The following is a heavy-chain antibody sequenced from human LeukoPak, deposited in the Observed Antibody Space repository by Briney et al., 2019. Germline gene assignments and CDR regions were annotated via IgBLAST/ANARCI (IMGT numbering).Heavy chain of an antibody. CDR2: ISSSSSTI. CDR1: GFTFNNYY. Sequence: PGGSLRLSCAASGFTFNNYYMAWVRQAPGKGLEWVSYISSSSSTIYYADSVKGRLTIYRDNAKNSLYLQMNSLRAEHTAVYYCARDLCSGGSCYSRGLFDPWGQGTLVTVSS. V-gene: IGHV3-48*01. J-gene: IGHJ5*02. D-gene: IGHD2-15*01. CDR3: ARDLCSGGSCYSRGLFDP.